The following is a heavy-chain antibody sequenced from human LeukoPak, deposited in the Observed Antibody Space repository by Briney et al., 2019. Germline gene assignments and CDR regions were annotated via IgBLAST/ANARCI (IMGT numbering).Heavy chain of an antibody. V-gene: IGHV4-31*03. J-gene: IGHJ3*02. CDR2: IYYIGTT. D-gene: IGHD3-22*01. Sequence: SQTLSLTCTVSAGSISSGAYYWSWIRQHPGKGLEWIGYIYYIGTTYYNPSLKSRVSISEDTSKNQFSLKLSFVTAADTAVYYCARDTGMGYYDSSGYYSDAFDIWGQGTMVTVSS. CDR3: ARDTGMGYYDSSGYYSDAFDI. CDR1: AGSISSGAYY.